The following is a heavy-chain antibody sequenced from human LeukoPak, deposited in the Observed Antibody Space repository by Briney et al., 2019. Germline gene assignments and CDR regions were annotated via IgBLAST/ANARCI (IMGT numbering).Heavy chain of an antibody. V-gene: IGHV4-61*02. CDR2: IYTSGGT. D-gene: IGHD1-1*01. CDR1: GGSISSGSYY. Sequence: SETLSLTCTVSGGSISSGSYYWSWIRQPAGKGLEWIGRIYTSGGTNYNPSLKSRVTISVVTSKNQFSLKLSSVTAADTAVYYCAGDLLDGQPDYWGQGTLVTVSS. CDR3: AGDLLDGQPDY. J-gene: IGHJ4*02.